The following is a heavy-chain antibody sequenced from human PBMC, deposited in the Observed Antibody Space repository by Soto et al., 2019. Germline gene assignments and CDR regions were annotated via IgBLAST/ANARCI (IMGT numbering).Heavy chain of an antibody. CDR1: GGSISGSHW. V-gene: IGHV4-4*02. CDR2: IYHGGST. Sequence: QVQLQESGPGLVKPSGTLSLTCAVSGGSISGSHWWTWVRQSPGKGLEWIGEIYHGGSTNYNPSLESRVTMSVDPSKNQFSLRLNSVTAADTAVYFCARVDFSLTHFFDYWGRGTLVTVSS. J-gene: IGHJ4*02. D-gene: IGHD3-3*01. CDR3: ARVDFSLTHFFDY.